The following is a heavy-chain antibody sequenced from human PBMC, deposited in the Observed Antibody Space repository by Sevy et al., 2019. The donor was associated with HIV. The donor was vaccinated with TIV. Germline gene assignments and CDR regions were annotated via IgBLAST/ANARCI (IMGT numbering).Heavy chain of an antibody. D-gene: IGHD1-7*01. J-gene: IGHJ5*02. CDR2: IWYDGSNK. Sequence: GGSLSLSCAASGFTFSSYGMHWVRQAPGKGLEWVAVIWYDGSNKYYADSVKGRFTISRDNSKNTLYLQMNSLRAEDTAVYYCARGNSEGWFDPWGQGTLVTVSS. CDR1: GFTFSSYG. V-gene: IGHV3-33*01. CDR3: ARGNSEGWFDP.